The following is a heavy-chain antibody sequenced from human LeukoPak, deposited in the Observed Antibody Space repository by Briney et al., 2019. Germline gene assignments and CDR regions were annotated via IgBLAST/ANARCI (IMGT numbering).Heavy chain of an antibody. V-gene: IGHV1-8*01. Sequence: ASVKVSCKASGYGFTSYDINWVRQASGQGLEWMGWMNPNSGNTGFAQKFQGRVTMTRNTSISTAYMELSSPTSEDTAMYYCARDPLRGGAGSYLLDYWGQGTLVTVSS. CDR3: ARDPLRGGAGSYLLDY. CDR2: MNPNSGNT. J-gene: IGHJ4*02. CDR1: GYGFTSYD. D-gene: IGHD3-10*01.